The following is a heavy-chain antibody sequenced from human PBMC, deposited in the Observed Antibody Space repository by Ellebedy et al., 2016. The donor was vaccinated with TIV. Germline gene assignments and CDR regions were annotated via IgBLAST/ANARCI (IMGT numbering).Heavy chain of an antibody. CDR1: GGTFGSYA. J-gene: IGHJ6*02. V-gene: IGHV1-69*13. Sequence: ASVKVSCKASGGTFGSYAISWVRQAPGQGLEWMGGVIPIFGTANYAQKFQGRVTITADESTSTAYMELSSLRSEDTAVYYCARMLVATSNYGMDVWGQGTTVTVSS. CDR2: VIPIFGTA. CDR3: ARMLVATSNYGMDV. D-gene: IGHD5-12*01.